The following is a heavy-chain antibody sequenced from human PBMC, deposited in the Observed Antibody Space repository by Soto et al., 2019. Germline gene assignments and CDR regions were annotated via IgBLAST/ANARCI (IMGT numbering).Heavy chain of an antibody. CDR2: ISANGGIT. CDR3: ARGPTRSYNYFDP. V-gene: IGHV1-18*01. J-gene: IGHJ5*02. CDR1: GYLFTSYG. Sequence: GASVKVSCKASGYLFTSYGITWVRRAPGQGLEWMGWISANGGITYNAERLQGRVTMTTDTSTSTAYLELRNLGSDDTAIYYCARGPTRSYNYFDPWGQGTLVTSPQ.